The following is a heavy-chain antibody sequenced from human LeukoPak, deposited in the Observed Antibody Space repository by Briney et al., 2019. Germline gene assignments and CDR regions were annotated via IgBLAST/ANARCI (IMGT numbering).Heavy chain of an antibody. Sequence: GESLRLSCAASGFTFSAYWMTWVRQAPGKGLEWVANINEGGNVKFYVDSVKGRFTISRDNTKISLHLQMYSLRAEDTAVYYCARVGKNGWDFDHWGQGTLVTDSS. CDR1: GFTFSAYW. CDR2: INEGGNVK. V-gene: IGHV3-7*01. J-gene: IGHJ4*02. CDR3: ARVGKNGWDFDH. D-gene: IGHD6-19*01.